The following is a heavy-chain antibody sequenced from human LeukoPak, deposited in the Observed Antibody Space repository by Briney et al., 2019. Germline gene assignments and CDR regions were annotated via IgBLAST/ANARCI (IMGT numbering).Heavy chain of an antibody. V-gene: IGHV2-70*11. D-gene: IGHD2-2*01. CDR3: ARIRGTYCSSTTCSFEDF. Sequence: SGPALVKPTQTLTPTCTFSGFSFTNNGMCVTWIRQPPGKALERLARIDWDDDKYYRSSLTTTLTISNATSKNQVVLTMTNMDPVDTATYYCARIRGTYCSSTTCSFEDFWGQGTLVTVSS. J-gene: IGHJ4*02. CDR1: GFSFTNNGMC. CDR2: IDWDDDK.